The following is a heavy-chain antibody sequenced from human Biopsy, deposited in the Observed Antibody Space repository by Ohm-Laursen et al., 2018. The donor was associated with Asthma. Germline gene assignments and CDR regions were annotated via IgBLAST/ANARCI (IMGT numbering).Heavy chain of an antibody. CDR1: GGSIRSHD. CDR3: ARLADCSGGACYSYGWFDP. V-gene: IGHV4-59*11. CDR2: VSHTGST. Sequence: GTLSLTCTVSGGSIRSHDWTWIRLPPGKGLEYIGDVSHTGSTNYNPSLKSRVAMSLDTSKSQFSLRLTSVTPAGTAVYYCARLADCSGGACYSYGWFDPWGQGTRVTVSS. J-gene: IGHJ5*02. D-gene: IGHD2-15*01.